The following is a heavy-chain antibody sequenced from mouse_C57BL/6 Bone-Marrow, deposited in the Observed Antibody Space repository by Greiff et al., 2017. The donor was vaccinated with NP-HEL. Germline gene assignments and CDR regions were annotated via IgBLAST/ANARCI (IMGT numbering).Heavy chain of an antibody. Sequence: QVQLQQPGAELVKPGASVKLSCKASGYTFTSYWMHWVKQRPGRGLEWIGRIDPNSGGTKYTEKFKSKATLSVDKPSSTAYMYLISLTSEESVFYDCARDTTVVGYAMDYWGQGPSVTVSS. J-gene: IGHJ4*01. CDR1: GYTFTSYW. V-gene: IGHV1-62-3*01. D-gene: IGHD1-1*01. CDR2: IDPNSGGT. CDR3: ARDTTVVGYAMDY.